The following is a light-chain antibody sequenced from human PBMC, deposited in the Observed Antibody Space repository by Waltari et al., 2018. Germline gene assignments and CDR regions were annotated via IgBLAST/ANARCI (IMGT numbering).Light chain of an antibody. CDR1: SSDVGNYNL. V-gene: IGLV2-23*02. Sequence: QSALTQTATVSGSPGQSITISCTGTSSDVGNYNLVSWYQQHPGKAPTLIIDDVNKRPSGVSSRFSGSKSGSTSALTISGLQAADEAGYYCCSYAGSAISVFGGGTKLTVL. CDR2: DVN. CDR3: CSYAGSAISV. J-gene: IGLJ3*02.